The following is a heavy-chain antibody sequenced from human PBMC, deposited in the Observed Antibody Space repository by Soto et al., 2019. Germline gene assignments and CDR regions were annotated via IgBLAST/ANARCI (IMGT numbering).Heavy chain of an antibody. J-gene: IGHJ1*01. D-gene: IGHD3-22*01. V-gene: IGHV1-69*06. CDR1: GGTFSSYA. CDR3: ARGDYDSSGSEYFQH. CDR2: IIPIFGTA. Sequence: SVKVSCKASGGTFSSYAISWVRQAPGQGLEWMGGIIPIFGTANYAQKFQGRVTITADKSTSTAYMELSSLRSEDTAVYYCARGDYDSSGSEYFQHWGQGTLVTVSS.